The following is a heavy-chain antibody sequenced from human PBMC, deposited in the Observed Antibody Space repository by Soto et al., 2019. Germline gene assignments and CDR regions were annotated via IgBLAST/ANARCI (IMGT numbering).Heavy chain of an antibody. J-gene: IGHJ3*02. V-gene: IGHV3-23*01. D-gene: IGHD4-17*01. CDR2: INSGGEST. CDR3: AHPRGYGVFDAVDI. CDR1: GFVFSTYA. Sequence: GGSLRLSCATSGFVFSTYAMNWVRQAPGKGLEWVSAINSGGESTFYAESVRGRFTIYRDNSFNTLYLQMRSLRPEDTAVYYCAHPRGYGVFDAVDIWGQGTMVTVS.